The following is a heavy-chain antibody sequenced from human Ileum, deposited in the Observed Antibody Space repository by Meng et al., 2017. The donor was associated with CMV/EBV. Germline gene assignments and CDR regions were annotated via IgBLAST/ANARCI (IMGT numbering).Heavy chain of an antibody. CDR1: GSPSPSNG. J-gene: IGHJ4*02. Sequence: ACGSPSPSNGISRCHRTPDKGLGWMDAISNDVANQCFERCVKGLLTISRDKSKNKVKLEINGLRAEETAVNYCAKGNGLLKVYFDSWGQGTLVTVSS. V-gene: IGHV3-30*18. D-gene: IGHD2-8*01. CDR3: AKGNGLLKVYFDS. CDR2: ISNDVANQ.